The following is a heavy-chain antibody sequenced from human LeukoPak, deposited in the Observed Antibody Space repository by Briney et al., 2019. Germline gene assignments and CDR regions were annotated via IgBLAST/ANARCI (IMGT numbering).Heavy chain of an antibody. CDR2: ISSSGSTI. Sequence: GGSLRLSCAASGFTFSSYEMNWVRQAPGKGLEWVSYISSSGSTIYYADSVKGRFTISRDNAKNSLYLQMNSLRAEDTAVYYCAKSLVRGVIILDFDYWGQGTLVTVSS. CDR1: GFTFSSYE. CDR3: AKSLVRGVIILDFDY. V-gene: IGHV3-48*03. J-gene: IGHJ4*02. D-gene: IGHD3-10*01.